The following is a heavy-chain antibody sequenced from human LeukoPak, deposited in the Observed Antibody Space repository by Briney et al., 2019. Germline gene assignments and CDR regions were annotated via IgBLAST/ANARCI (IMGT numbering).Heavy chain of an antibody. Sequence: SETLSLTCTVYGGSFSGYYWSWIRQPPGQGLEWIGEINHSGSTNYNPSLKSRVTISVDTSKNQFSLKLSSVTAADTAVYYCARGHIAARRNWFDPWGQGTLVTVSS. V-gene: IGHV4-34*01. CDR2: INHSGST. J-gene: IGHJ5*02. CDR3: ARGHIAARRNWFDP. D-gene: IGHD6-6*01. CDR1: GGSFSGYY.